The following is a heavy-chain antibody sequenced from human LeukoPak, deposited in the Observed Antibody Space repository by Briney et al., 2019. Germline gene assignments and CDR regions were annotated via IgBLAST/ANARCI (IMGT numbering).Heavy chain of an antibody. J-gene: IGHJ4*02. CDR2: IKQDGSEK. CDR3: ARDLIQYYDILTGYGDY. Sequence: GGSLRLSCTASGFTFSSYWMTWVRQAPGKGLEWVANIKQDGSEKYYVDSVKGRFTISRDNAKNSLYLQMNSLRAEDTAVYYCARDLIQYYDILTGYGDYWGQGTLVTVSS. V-gene: IGHV3-7*01. D-gene: IGHD3-9*01. CDR1: GFTFSSYW.